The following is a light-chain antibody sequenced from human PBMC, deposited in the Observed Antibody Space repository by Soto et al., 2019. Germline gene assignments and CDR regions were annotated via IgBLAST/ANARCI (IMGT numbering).Light chain of an antibody. CDR2: GES. CDR1: QIFSNNY. CDR3: QQFSSYPLT. J-gene: IGKJ4*01. V-gene: IGKV3-20*01. Sequence: ILLTQSPGALSLSPGARSTHSCRASQIFSNNYLAWYQQKPGQAPRLLIYGESNRATGIQDRFSGGGSGTDFTLTISRLENEDFAVYYCQQFSSYPLTVGGGTKVDLK.